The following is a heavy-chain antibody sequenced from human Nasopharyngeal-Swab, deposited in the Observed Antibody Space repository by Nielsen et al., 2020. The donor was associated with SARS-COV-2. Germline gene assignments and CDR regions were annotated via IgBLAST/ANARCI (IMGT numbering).Heavy chain of an antibody. V-gene: IGHV4-59*13. D-gene: IGHD3-10*01. J-gene: IGHJ3*02. CDR2: IYYSGST. CDR3: ARDRVVLWFGEPMSDAFDI. Sequence: SETLSLTCTVSGGSISSYYWSWIRQPPGKGLEWIGDIYYSGSTNYNPSFKSRVTISVDTSKNQFSLKLSSVTAADTAVYYCARDRVVLWFGEPMSDAFDIWGQGTMVTVSS. CDR1: GGSISSYY.